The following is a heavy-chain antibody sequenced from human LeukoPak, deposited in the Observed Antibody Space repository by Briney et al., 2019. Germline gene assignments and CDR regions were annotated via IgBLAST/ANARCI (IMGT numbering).Heavy chain of an antibody. CDR3: TRRFDL. CDR2: ISSSGSTI. CDR1: GFILSSYE. Sequence: GGSLRLSCAASGFILSSYEMNWVRQAPGKGLEWVSYISSSGSTIFYADSVKGRFSISRDIPKHSLNLQMNSLRAEDTALYYCTRRFDLWGRGTLVTVSS. V-gene: IGHV3-48*03. J-gene: IGHJ2*01.